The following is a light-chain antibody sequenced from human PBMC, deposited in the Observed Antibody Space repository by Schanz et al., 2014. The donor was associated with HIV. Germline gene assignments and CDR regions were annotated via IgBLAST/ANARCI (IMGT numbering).Light chain of an antibody. CDR3: QQCHNWPIT. CDR2: GAS. CDR1: QSVSSSY. V-gene: IGKV3-15*01. J-gene: IGKJ5*01. Sequence: EIVLTQSPGTLSLSPGERATLSCRASQSVSSSYLAWYQQKGGQVPRLLIHGASTRATGIPARFSGSGSGTEFTLTISSLQSEDFAVYYCQQCHNWPITFGQGTRLEIK.